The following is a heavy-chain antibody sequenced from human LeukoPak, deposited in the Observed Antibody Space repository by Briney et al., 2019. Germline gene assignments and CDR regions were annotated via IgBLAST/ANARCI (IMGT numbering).Heavy chain of an antibody. Sequence: SVTVSYKHSGGTLSNYSVSWVRQAPGQGLEWMGGIIPIFGSTNYAQKFQGRVTITADDSTGTAYMELSSRTSEDPAVYYCARGWNCSITTCGAFWGRGTLVTVSS. CDR3: ARGWNCSITTCGAF. CDR2: IIPIFGST. D-gene: IGHD2-2*01. V-gene: IGHV1-69*13. CDR1: GGTLSNYS. J-gene: IGHJ4*02.